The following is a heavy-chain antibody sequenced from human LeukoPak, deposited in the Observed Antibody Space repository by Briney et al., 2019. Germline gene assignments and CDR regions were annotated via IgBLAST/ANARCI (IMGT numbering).Heavy chain of an antibody. CDR1: GVSIFSSY. D-gene: IGHD3-9*01. J-gene: IGHJ4*02. CDR3: ATGRSIRYFDY. Sequence: TPSETLSLTCTVSGVSIFSSYWNWVRQPPGKGLEWIGYVHYSGSTNYNPSLKSRVTISVDTSKSQFSLKLSSATAADTAVYYCATGRSIRYFDYWGQGTLLTVSS. CDR2: VHYSGST. V-gene: IGHV4-59*12.